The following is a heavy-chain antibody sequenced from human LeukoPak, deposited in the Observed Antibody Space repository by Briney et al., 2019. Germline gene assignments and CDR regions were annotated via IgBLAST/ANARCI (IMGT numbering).Heavy chain of an antibody. J-gene: IGHJ3*02. CDR1: EYTLTELS. V-gene: IGHV1-24*01. CDR2: FDPEDGET. CDR3: ATDLSTIRPPIHAFDI. Sequence: ASVKVSCKVSEYTLTELSMHWVRQAPGKGLEWMGGFDPEDGETIYAQKFQGRVTMTEDTSTDTAYMELSSLRSEDTAVYYCATDLSTIRPPIHAFDIWGQGTMVTVSS. D-gene: IGHD2-2*02.